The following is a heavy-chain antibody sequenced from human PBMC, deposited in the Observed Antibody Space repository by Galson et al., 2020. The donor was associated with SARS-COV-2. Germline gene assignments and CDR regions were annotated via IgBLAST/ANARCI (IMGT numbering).Heavy chain of an antibody. D-gene: IGHD1-26*01. CDR2: ISGSGGST. J-gene: IGHJ6*03. V-gene: IGHV3-23*01. CDR3: AKDGSSSPLYYYYYMDV. CDR1: GFTFSSYA. Sequence: GGSLRLSCAASGFTFSSYAMSWVRQAPGKGLEWVSAISGSGGSTYYTDSVKGRFTISRDNSKNTLYLQMNSLRAEDTAVYYCAKDGSSSPLYYYYYMDVWGKGTTVTVSS.